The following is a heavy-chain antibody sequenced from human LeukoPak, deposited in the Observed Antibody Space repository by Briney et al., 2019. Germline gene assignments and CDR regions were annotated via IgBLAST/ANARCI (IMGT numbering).Heavy chain of an antibody. V-gene: IGHV4-39*01. CDR3: AKVGFRYSSSWYYFDY. J-gene: IGHJ4*02. CDR1: GGSISSSSYY. Sequence: SETLSLTCTVSGGSISSSSYYWGWIRQPPGKGLEWIGSIYYSGSTYYNPSLKSRVTISVDTSKNQFSLKLSSVTAADTAVYYCAKVGFRYSSSWYYFDYWGQGTLVTVSS. D-gene: IGHD6-13*01. CDR2: IYYSGST.